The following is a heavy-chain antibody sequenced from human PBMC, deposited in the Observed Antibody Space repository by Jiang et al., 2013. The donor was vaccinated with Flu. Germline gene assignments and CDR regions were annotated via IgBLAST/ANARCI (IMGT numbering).Heavy chain of an antibody. CDR1: GFTFDDYG. CDR3: ARGGADYEGISY. CDR2: LFYNGGST. Sequence: RLSCAASGFTFDDYGMSWVRQAPGKGLGGSLVLFYNGGSTGYADSVKGRFTISRDNAKNSLFLQMNSLRAEDTALYHCARGGADYEGISYWGQGTL. J-gene: IGHJ4*02. V-gene: IGHV3-20*01. D-gene: IGHD4-17*01.